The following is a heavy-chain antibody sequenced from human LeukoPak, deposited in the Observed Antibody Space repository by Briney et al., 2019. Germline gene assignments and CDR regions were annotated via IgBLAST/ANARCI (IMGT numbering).Heavy chain of an antibody. Sequence: GGSLRLSCAASGFTFSSYAMHWVRQAPGEGLEWVAVISYDGSNKYYADSVKGRFTISRDNSKNTLYLQMNSLRAEDTAVYYCARGLRTGDLDYWGQGTLVTVSS. CDR2: ISYDGSNK. J-gene: IGHJ4*02. CDR1: GFTFSSYA. V-gene: IGHV3-30-3*01. CDR3: ARGLRTGDLDY. D-gene: IGHD7-27*01.